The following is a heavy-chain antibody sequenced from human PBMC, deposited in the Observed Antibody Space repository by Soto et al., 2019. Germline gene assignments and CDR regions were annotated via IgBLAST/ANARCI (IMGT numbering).Heavy chain of an antibody. CDR2: IYYSGST. V-gene: IGHV4-31*03. CDR1: GGSISSGGYY. J-gene: IGHJ5*02. Sequence: SETLSLTCTVSGGSISSGGYYWSWIRQHPGKGLEWIGYIYYSGSTYYNPSLKSRVTISVDTSKNQFSLKLSSVTAADTAVYYCARMVAGLYYDSSGYPNWFDPWGQGTLVTVSS. D-gene: IGHD3-22*01. CDR3: ARMVAGLYYDSSGYPNWFDP.